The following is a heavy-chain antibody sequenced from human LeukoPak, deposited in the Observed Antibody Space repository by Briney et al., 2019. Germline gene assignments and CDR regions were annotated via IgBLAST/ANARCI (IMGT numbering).Heavy chain of an antibody. CDR3: ARDRSYSSGWYGGY. Sequence: PGGSLRLSCAASGFTFSSFSMNWVRQAPGKGLEWVSYISSSSSTIYYADSVKGRFTISRDNAKNSLYLQMNSLRAADTAVYYCARDRSYSSGWYGGYWGQGTLVIVSS. J-gene: IGHJ4*02. CDR1: GFTFSSFS. CDR2: ISSSSSTI. D-gene: IGHD6-19*01. V-gene: IGHV3-48*01.